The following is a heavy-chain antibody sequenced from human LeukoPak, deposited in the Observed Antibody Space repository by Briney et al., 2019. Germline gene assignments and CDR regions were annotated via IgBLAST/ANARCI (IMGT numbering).Heavy chain of an antibody. Sequence: GASVKVSCKASGYTFTSYYMHWVRQAPGQGLEWMGIINPSGGSTSYAQKFQGRVTMTRDTSTSTVYMELSSLRSEDTAVYYCARDDGRFGAVREGPRCVYWGQGTPVTVSS. V-gene: IGHV1-46*01. CDR1: GYTFTSYY. J-gene: IGHJ4*02. CDR2: INPSGGST. CDR3: ARDDGRFGAVREGPRCVY. D-gene: IGHD3-10*01.